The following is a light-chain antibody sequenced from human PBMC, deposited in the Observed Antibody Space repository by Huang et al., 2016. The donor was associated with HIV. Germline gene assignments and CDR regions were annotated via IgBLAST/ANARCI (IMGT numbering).Light chain of an antibody. CDR3: MQSLQTPTT. J-gene: IGKJ5*01. CDR1: QSLLHANEYYNY. V-gene: IGKV2-28*01. CDR2: LGS. Sequence: DIVMTQSPLSLPVTPGEPASISCRSSQSLLHANEYYNYLDWYLQKPGQSPQLLIYLGSNRASGVPDRFSGSGSGTDFTLKISRVKAEDVGIYYCMQSLQTPTTFGQGTRLEIK.